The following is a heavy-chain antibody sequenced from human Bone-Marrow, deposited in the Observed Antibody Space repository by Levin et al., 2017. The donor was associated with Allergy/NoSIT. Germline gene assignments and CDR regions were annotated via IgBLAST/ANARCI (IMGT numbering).Heavy chain of an antibody. J-gene: IGHJ6*02. CDR3: AGVGDGYNWAFGYYGMDG. CDR2: MNPNSGNT. CDR1: GYTFTSYD. Sequence: ASVKVSCKASGYTFTSYDINWVRQATGQGLEWMGWMNPNSGNTGYAQKFQGRVTMTRNTSISTAYMELSSLRSEDTAVYYCAGVGDGYNWAFGYYGMDGWGQGTTVTVSS. V-gene: IGHV1-8*01. D-gene: IGHD5-24*01.